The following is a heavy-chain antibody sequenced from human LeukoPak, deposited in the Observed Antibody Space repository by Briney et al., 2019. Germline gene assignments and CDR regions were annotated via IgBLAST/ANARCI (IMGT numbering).Heavy chain of an antibody. CDR1: GYTLTELS. CDR3: ATGYSGYDYYYYYGMDV. J-gene: IGHJ6*02. V-gene: IGHV1-24*01. CDR2: FDPEDGET. D-gene: IGHD5-12*01. Sequence: ASVKVSCKVSGYTLTELSMHWVRQAPGKGLEWMGGFDPEDGETIYAQKFQGRVTMTEDTSTDTAYMELSSLRSEDTAVYYCATGYSGYDYYYYYGMDVWAKGPRSPSP.